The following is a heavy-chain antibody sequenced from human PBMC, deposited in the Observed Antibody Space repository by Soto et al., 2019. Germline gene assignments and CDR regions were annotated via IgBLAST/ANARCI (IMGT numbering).Heavy chain of an antibody. D-gene: IGHD6-13*01. CDR1: GYTFINYG. V-gene: IGHV1-18*01. CDR2: ISAYNGNT. CDR3: ARYSSSWTFDY. Sequence: QVQLVQSGAEVKKPGASVKVSCRASGYTFINYGITRERQAHGQGLEWMGWISAYNGNTNYAQKLQGRVTMTTDTSTSTAYMELRSLRSDDTAVCYCARYSSSWTFDYWGQGTLLTVSS. J-gene: IGHJ4*02.